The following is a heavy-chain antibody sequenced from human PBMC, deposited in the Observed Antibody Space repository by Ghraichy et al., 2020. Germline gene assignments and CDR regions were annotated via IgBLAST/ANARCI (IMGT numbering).Heavy chain of an antibody. Sequence: GGSLRLSCSASGFTSMGFTFSSEWVNWVRQAPGKGLEWVASINTDGSERFYMDSVKGRFTVSRDNAKNSGFLQLNGLSAEDTAVYYCARVSWTAPVYWGQGTLVTVSS. D-gene: IGHD3/OR15-3a*01. CDR3: ARVSWTAPVY. J-gene: IGHJ4*02. CDR2: INTDGSER. CDR1: GFTSMGFTFSSEW. V-gene: IGHV3-7*03.